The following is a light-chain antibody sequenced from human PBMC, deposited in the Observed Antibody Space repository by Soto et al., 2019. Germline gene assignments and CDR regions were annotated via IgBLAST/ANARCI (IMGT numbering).Light chain of an antibody. J-gene: IGLJ1*01. CDR3: CSYAGTSTYYV. CDR1: SSDVGSYNL. V-gene: IGLV2-23*02. CDR2: EVT. Sequence: QSVLTQPASVSGSPGQSITISCTGTSSDVGSYNLVSWYQQHPGKAPKLMISEVTKRPSGVSNRFSGSKSCNTASLTISGLQAEDETDYYCCSYAGTSTYYVFGTGTKLTVL.